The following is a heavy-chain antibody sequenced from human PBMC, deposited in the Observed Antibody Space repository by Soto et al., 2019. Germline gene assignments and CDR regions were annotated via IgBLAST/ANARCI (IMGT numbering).Heavy chain of an antibody. D-gene: IGHD6-6*01. CDR2: ISNDGSNK. V-gene: IGHV3-30*18. J-gene: IGHJ4*02. CDR1: GFTFSSHA. CDR3: AKVQGLIAARPLDY. Sequence: QVQLVESGGGVVQPGGSLRLSCAASGFTFSSHAMHWVRQAPGKGLEWVAFISNDGSNKYYADSVKGRFTISRDNSKNTLSLQMTSLRAEDTAIYYCAKVQGLIAARPLDYWGQGTLVTVSS.